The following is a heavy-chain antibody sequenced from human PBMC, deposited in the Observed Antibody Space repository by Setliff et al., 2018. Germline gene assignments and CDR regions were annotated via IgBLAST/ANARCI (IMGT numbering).Heavy chain of an antibody. CDR1: GVSINTYY. Sequence: SETLSLTCSVSGVSINTYYWSWIRQPAGKGLEWIGRIYSGGNTNYNPSLKSRVTMSVDTSKNQFSLRLTSVTASDMAVYYCAGGRRYDYGWDFDYWGQGTLVTVSS. V-gene: IGHV4-4*07. CDR2: IYSGGNT. CDR3: AGGRRYDYGWDFDY. J-gene: IGHJ4*02. D-gene: IGHD4-17*01.